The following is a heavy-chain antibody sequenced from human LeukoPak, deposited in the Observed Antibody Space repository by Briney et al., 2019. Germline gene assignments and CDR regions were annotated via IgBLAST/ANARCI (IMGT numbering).Heavy chain of an antibody. CDR2: ISSSSSYI. CDR3: ARSGSTYYDYVWGSSTDAFVI. Sequence: GGSLRLSCAASGFTFSSYSMNWVRQAPGKGLEWVSSISSSSSYIYYADSVKGRFTISRDNAKSSLYLQMNSLRAEDTSVYYCARSGSTYYDYVWGSSTDAFVIWGQGTMVTVSS. CDR1: GFTFSSYS. J-gene: IGHJ3*02. D-gene: IGHD3-16*01. V-gene: IGHV3-21*01.